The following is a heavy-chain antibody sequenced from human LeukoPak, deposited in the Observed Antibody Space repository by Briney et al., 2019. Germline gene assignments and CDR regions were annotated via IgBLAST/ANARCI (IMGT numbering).Heavy chain of an antibody. J-gene: IGHJ3*02. V-gene: IGHV3-48*04. CDR2: ISSSGSTI. Sequence: LTGGSLRLSCAASGFTFSNYAMNWVRQAPGKGLEWVSYISSSGSTIYYADSVKGRFTISRDSAKNSLYLRMNSLRAEDTAVYYCARSYYDIGDDAFDIWGQGTMVTVSS. D-gene: IGHD3-9*01. CDR1: GFTFSNYA. CDR3: ARSYYDIGDDAFDI.